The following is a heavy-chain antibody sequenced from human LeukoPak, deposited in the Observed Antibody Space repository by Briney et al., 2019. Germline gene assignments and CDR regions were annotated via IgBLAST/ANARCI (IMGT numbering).Heavy chain of an antibody. J-gene: IGHJ6*03. CDR1: GFTFSSYG. D-gene: IGHD6-19*01. Sequence: GGTLRLSCAASGFTFSSYGMSWVRQAPGKGLEWVSGISGSGGSTYYADSVKGRFTISRDNSKNTLYLQMNSLRAEDTAVYYCARLDSSGWYGPYYYYYMDVWGKGTTVTVSS. CDR3: ARLDSSGWYGPYYYYYMDV. CDR2: ISGSGGST. V-gene: IGHV3-23*01.